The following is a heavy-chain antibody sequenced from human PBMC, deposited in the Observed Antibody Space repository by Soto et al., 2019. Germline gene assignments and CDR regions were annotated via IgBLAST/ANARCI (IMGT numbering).Heavy chain of an antibody. CDR1: GYTFTSFG. Sequence: ASVKVSCKASGYTFTSFGVSWVRQAPGQGPEWMGWISPETGKTAYSYKFQDRVSMTADASTTTFYLDLGSLRSDDTAVYYCTRDVFFISPSTVTTDAYWGQGTLVTVSS. J-gene: IGHJ4*02. CDR2: ISPETGKT. V-gene: IGHV1-18*04. CDR3: TRDVFFISPSTVTTDAY. D-gene: IGHD4-17*01.